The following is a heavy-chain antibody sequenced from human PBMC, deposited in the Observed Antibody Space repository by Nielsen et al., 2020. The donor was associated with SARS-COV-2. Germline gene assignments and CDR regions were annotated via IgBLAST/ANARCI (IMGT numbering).Heavy chain of an antibody. CDR2: IHYSGTA. J-gene: IGHJ5*02. D-gene: IGHD6-13*01. Sequence: SETLSLTCTVSGPSLSSSGYYWDWIRQPPGKGLEWIGRIHYSGTAHYNASLKSRVTISVDTSKNHFSLKLTSVTAADTAVYYCARPSSFNWFDPWGQGTLVTVSS. V-gene: IGHV4-39*02. CDR3: ARPSSFNWFDP. CDR1: GPSLSSSGYY.